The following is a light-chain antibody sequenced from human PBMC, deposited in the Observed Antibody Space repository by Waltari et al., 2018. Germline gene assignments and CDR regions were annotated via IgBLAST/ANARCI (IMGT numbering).Light chain of an antibody. CDR3: AAWDDGLNGWV. J-gene: IGLJ3*02. V-gene: IGLV1-44*01. CDR2: RDD. Sequence: QSALTQPPSASGTPGQAVTISCSGSGSTVAGPTVNWHQQHPGMAPTPVIYRDDQRPTGVPDRFSGSKSGTSASLVISGLRPEDEASYYCAAWDDGLNGWVFGGGTKLTVL. CDR1: GSTVAGPT.